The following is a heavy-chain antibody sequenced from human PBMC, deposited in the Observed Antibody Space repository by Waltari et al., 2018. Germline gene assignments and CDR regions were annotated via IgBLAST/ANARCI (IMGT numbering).Heavy chain of an antibody. CDR3: ARLPTKYSDSIGWGFFDQ. Sequence: HVQLQESGPGLVRPSETLSLTCTVSGDFLSDDHWPWIRQSPGKGLGWIAYLRNTGGTKCTPSLESRVTVSAVTSKKQFYLRLTSVTAADTAVYYCARLPTKYSDSIGWGFFDQWGQGILVTVSS. D-gene: IGHD3-22*01. J-gene: IGHJ4*02. V-gene: IGHV4-59*08. CDR2: LRNTGGT. CDR1: GDFLSDDH.